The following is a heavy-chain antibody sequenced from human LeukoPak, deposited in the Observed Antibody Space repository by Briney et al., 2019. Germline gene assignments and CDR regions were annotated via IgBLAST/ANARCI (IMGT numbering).Heavy chain of an antibody. CDR2: IYHSGST. Sequence: GSLRLSCAASGFTFSSYNMNWVRQPPGKGLEWIGEIYHSGSTNYNPSLKSRVTISVDKSKNQFSLKLSSVTAADTAVYYCARGGAYYDFWSGYSNFDYWGQGTLVTVSS. CDR1: GFTFSSYNM. V-gene: IGHV4-4*02. J-gene: IGHJ4*02. D-gene: IGHD3-3*01. CDR3: ARGGAYYDFWSGYSNFDY.